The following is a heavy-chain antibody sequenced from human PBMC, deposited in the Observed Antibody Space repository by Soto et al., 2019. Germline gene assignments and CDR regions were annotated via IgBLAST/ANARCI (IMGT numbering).Heavy chain of an antibody. CDR3: ARERWLQEFDY. V-gene: IGHV4-30-4*01. CDR2: VYYSGTT. J-gene: IGHJ4*02. D-gene: IGHD5-12*01. Sequence: SETLSLTCTVSEGSVSSGYYYWSWIRQPPGKGLEWIGYVYYSGTTYYNPSLKSRVTISVDTSKNQFSLKLTSVTAADTAVYYCARERWLQEFDYWGQGALVTVSS. CDR1: EGSVSSGYYY.